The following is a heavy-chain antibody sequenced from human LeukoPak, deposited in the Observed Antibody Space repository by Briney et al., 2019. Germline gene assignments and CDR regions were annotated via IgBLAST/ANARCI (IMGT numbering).Heavy chain of an antibody. Sequence: PGGSLRLSCAASGFTFSNYWMTWVRQAPGKGLEWVANIKQDGSEKYYVDSVKGRFTISRDNAKNSLYLQMNSLRAEDTAVYYCARPLRLGELSSFDYWGQGTLVTVSS. V-gene: IGHV3-7*01. D-gene: IGHD3-16*02. CDR2: IKQDGSEK. J-gene: IGHJ4*02. CDR3: ARPLRLGELSSFDY. CDR1: GFTFSNYW.